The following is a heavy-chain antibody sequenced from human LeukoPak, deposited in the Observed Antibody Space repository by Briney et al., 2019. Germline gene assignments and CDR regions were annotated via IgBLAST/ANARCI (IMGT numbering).Heavy chain of an antibody. V-gene: IGHV3-20*01. CDR1: GFTFDDYG. CDR2: INWNGGST. Sequence: GGSLRLSCAASGFTFDDYGTSWVRQAPGKGLEWVSGINWNGGSTGYADSVKGRFTISRDNAKNSLYLQMNSLRAEDTALYHCARVDCSSTSCPSGAFDIWGQGTMVTVSS. D-gene: IGHD2-2*01. CDR3: ARVDCSSTSCPSGAFDI. J-gene: IGHJ3*02.